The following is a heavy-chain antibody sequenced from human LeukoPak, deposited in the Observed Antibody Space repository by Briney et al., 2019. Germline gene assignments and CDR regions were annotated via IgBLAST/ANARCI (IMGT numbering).Heavy chain of an antibody. CDR3: AREPVVPAAIHYGYSSSWSFLCDY. V-gene: IGHV1-46*01. CDR2: INPSGGST. Sequence: ASVKVSCKASGYTFTSYYMHWVRQAPGQGREWMGIINPSGGSTSYAQKFQGRVTMTRDMSTSTVYMELNSLRSEDTAVYYCAREPVVPAAIHYGYSSSWSFLCDYWGQGTLVTVSS. CDR1: GYTFTSYY. J-gene: IGHJ4*02. D-gene: IGHD2-2*02.